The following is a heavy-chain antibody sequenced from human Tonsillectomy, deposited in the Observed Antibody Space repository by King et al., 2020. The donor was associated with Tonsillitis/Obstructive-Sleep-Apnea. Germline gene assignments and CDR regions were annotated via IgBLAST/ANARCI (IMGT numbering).Heavy chain of an antibody. V-gene: IGHV3-48*03. Sequence: VQLVESGGGLVQPGGSLRLSCAASGFTFSSYEMNWVRQAPGKGLEWVSYISSSGSTIYYADSVKGRFTISRDNAKNSLYLQMNSLRAEDTAVYYCARVPNWNCVYGMDVWGQGTTVTVSS. CDR2: ISSSGSTI. CDR1: GFTFSSYE. D-gene: IGHD1-1*01. CDR3: ARVPNWNCVYGMDV. J-gene: IGHJ6*02.